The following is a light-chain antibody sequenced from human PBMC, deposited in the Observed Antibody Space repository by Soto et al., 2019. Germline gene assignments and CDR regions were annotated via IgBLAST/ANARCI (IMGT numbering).Light chain of an antibody. CDR3: QSYDSTSHVV. CDR1: SGTIASFY. J-gene: IGLJ2*01. CDR2: EDN. V-gene: IGLV6-57*04. Sequence: NFMLTQPHSVSESPGKTVTLSCTRSSGTIASFYVQWYQQRPGSAPTTVIFEDNQRPSGVPDRFSGSIDSSSNSASLSISGLQTEDEADYYCQSYDSTSHVVFGGGTKVTVL.